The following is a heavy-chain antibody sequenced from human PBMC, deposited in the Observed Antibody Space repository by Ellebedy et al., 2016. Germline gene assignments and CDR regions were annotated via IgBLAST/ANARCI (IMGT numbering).Heavy chain of an antibody. V-gene: IGHV3-74*01. Sequence: GESLKISXAASGFTFSSNWMHWVRQAPGKGLMWVSRTNEDGRTTNYAESVKGRFTISRDNAKNTLFLHMSSLRVEDTAVYYCVRDLAGRFGYWGQGTLVTVSP. CDR3: VRDLAGRFGY. CDR1: GFTFSSNW. D-gene: IGHD6-19*01. J-gene: IGHJ4*02. CDR2: TNEDGRTT.